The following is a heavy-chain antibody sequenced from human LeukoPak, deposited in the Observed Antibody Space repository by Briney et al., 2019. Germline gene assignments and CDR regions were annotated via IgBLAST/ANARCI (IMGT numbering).Heavy chain of an antibody. CDR1: DYSIRNGYY. J-gene: IGHJ6*03. CDR3: ARVPRPYYYYMDV. Sequence: SETLSLTCTVSDYSIRNGYYWGWIRQPPGKGLEWIGNIYRSGSTFYNPSLKSRVTISVDTSKNQFSLMLNSVTAADTAVYYCARVPRPYYYYMDVWGKGTTVTVSS. V-gene: IGHV4-38-2*02. CDR2: IYRSGST.